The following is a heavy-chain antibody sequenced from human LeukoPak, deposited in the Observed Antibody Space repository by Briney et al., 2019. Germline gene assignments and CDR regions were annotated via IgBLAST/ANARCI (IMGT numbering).Heavy chain of an antibody. Sequence: PSETLSLTCTVSAGSISSYYWSWNRQPPGKGLEWIGYIYYGGSTNYNPSLKSRVTISVDTSKNQFSLKPSSVTAADTAVYYCARHRGPDAFDIWGQGTMVTVSS. V-gene: IGHV4-59*08. CDR2: IYYGGST. CDR3: ARHRGPDAFDI. CDR1: AGSISSYY. J-gene: IGHJ3*02.